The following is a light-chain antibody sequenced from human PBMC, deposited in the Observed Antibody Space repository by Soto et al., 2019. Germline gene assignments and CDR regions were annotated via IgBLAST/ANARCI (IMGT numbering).Light chain of an antibody. CDR3: QQRSNWAT. V-gene: IGKV3-11*01. Sequence: ELMLTQSPATLCLSPGERATLSCRASQSVSRNLAWYQHKPGQAPRLLIYDASNRATGIPARFSGSESVTGFTLTISSLEHEDFAVYYCQQRSNWATFGPGTKVDIK. CDR1: QSVSRN. CDR2: DAS. J-gene: IGKJ3*01.